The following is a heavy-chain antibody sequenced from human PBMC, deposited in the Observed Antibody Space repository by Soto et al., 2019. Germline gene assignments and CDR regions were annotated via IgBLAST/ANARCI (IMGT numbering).Heavy chain of an antibody. Sequence: EVQLLESGGGLVQPGGSLRLSCAASGFTFSNSCMNWVRQAPGKGLEWVAIIGVCGGGRYLPESGKGRFTISRDNSRGTVYMEMNSLRDKDTAGYHWARVRFAELVGGKGPRVTVSS. CDR1: GFTFSNSC. J-gene: IGHJ4*02. V-gene: IGHV3-23*01. CDR3: ARVRFAELV. D-gene: IGHD3-10*01. CDR2: IGVCGGGR.